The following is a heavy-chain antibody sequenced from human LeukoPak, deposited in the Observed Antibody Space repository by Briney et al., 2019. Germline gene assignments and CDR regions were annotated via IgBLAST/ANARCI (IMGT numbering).Heavy chain of an antibody. D-gene: IGHD3-22*01. J-gene: IGHJ3*02. V-gene: IGHV3-33*08. CDR3: ARDLEDSSPFGAFDM. Sequence: GGSLRLSCAASGFTFSTYWMHWVRQVPGKGLEWVAAIWFDGIRKYYADSVKGRLTISRGNSKNTLYLQMNSLRAEDTAVYYCARDLEDSSPFGAFDMWGQGTMVTVSS. CDR1: GFTFSTYW. CDR2: IWFDGIRK.